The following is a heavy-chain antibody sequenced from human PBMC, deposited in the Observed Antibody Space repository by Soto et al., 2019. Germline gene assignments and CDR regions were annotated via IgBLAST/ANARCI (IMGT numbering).Heavy chain of an antibody. D-gene: IGHD6-13*01. Sequence: ASGFTFSSYAMSWVRQAPGKGLEWVSAISGSGGSTYYADSVKGRFTISRDNSKNTLYLQMNSLRAEDTAVYYCAYSSTPFDYWGQGTLVTVSS. V-gene: IGHV3-23*01. CDR3: AYSSTPFDY. CDR1: GFTFSSYA. CDR2: ISGSGGST. J-gene: IGHJ4*02.